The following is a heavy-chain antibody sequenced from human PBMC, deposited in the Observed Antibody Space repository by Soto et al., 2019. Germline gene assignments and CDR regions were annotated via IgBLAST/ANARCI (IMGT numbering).Heavy chain of an antibody. V-gene: IGHV4-30-2*01. Sequence: PSETLSLTCTVSGGCISRGGYSWSWIRQPPGKGLEWIGYIYHSGSTYYNPSLKSRVTISLDRSKNHFSLKLSSVSAADTAVYYCARAQWLVLDYWGPGTLVTVS. CDR2: IYHSGST. CDR1: GGCISRGGYS. J-gene: IGHJ4*02. CDR3: ARAQWLVLDY. D-gene: IGHD6-19*01.